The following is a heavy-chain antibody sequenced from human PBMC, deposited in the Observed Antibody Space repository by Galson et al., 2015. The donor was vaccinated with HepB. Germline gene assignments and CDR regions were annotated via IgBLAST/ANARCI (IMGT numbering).Heavy chain of an antibody. CDR3: ASTIFGVVTNPFDY. CDR1: GFTFSHYG. J-gene: IGHJ4*02. D-gene: IGHD3-3*01. CDR2: ISNDGSNK. V-gene: IGHV3-30*03. Sequence: SLRLSCAASGFTFSHYGMHWVRQAPGKGLEWVAVISNDGSNKYYADSAKGRFTISRDNSKNTLYLQMNSLRAEDTAVYYCASTIFGVVTNPFDYSGQGTRLTVSS.